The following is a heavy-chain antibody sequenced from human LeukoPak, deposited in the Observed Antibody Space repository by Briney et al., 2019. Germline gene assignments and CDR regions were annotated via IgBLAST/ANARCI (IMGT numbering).Heavy chain of an antibody. CDR2: ISWNGAAT. D-gene: IGHD3-9*01. CDR1: GFTLYDNS. J-gene: IGHJ1*01. Sequence: GGSLRLSCAASGFTLYDNSIYWVRQPPGKGLEWVSLISWNGAATYYADSVRGRFTVSRDNSRKSTFMEMNSLITEDSAMYYCAKVARNSSWPYFEHWGQGTLVTVSS. V-gene: IGHV3-43*01. CDR3: AKVARNSSWPYFEH.